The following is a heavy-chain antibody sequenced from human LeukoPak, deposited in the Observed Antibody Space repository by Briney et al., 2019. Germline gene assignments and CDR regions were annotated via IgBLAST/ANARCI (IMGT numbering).Heavy chain of an antibody. V-gene: IGHV1-2*02. J-gene: IGHJ4*02. CDR3: ARIGGRGYSYGTFDY. Sequence: ASVKVSCKASGYTFNDYYIHWVRQAPGQGLEWMGWINPKSGGTNHAQKFQGRVTMTRDTSISTVYMELSRLRSDDRAVYYCARIGGRGYSYGTFDYWGQGTLVTVSS. D-gene: IGHD5-18*01. CDR1: GYTFNDYY. CDR2: INPKSGGT.